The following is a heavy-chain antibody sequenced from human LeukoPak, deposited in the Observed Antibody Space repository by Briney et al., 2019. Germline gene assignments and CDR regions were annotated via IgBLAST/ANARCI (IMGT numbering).Heavy chain of an antibody. J-gene: IGHJ4*02. D-gene: IGHD6-13*01. V-gene: IGHV4-4*02. CDR2: IYHSGST. CDR1: GGSISSSNW. Sequence: SETLSLTCAVSGGSISSSNWWSWVRQPPGKGLEWIGEIYHSGSTNYNPSLKSRVTISVDKSKNQFSLKLSSVTAADTAVYYCARGGSYSSSWPFDYWGQGTLATVSS. CDR3: ARGGSYSSSWPFDY.